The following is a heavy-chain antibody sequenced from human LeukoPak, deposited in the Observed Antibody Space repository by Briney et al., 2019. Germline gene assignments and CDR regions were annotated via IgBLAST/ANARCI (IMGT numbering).Heavy chain of an antibody. CDR1: GYTFTSYG. J-gene: IGHJ6*03. Sequence: ASVKVSCKASGYTFTSYGISWVRQAPGQGLEWMGWISAYNGNTNYAQKLQGRVTMTTDTSTSTAYMELRSLRSDDTAVYYCARGLATVTYYYYYMDVWGKGTTVTVSS. CDR3: ARGLATVTYYYYYMDV. CDR2: ISAYNGNT. V-gene: IGHV1-18*01. D-gene: IGHD4-17*01.